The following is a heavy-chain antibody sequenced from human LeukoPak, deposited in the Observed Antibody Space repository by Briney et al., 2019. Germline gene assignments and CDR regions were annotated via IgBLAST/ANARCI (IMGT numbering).Heavy chain of an antibody. Sequence: SETLSLTCAVSGYSISSGYYWGWIRQPPGKGLGWIGIIYHSGSTYYNPSLKSRVTMPVDTSKNQFSLKLSSVAAADTAVYYCARQARYCAGTTCYILDYWGQGTLVTVSS. V-gene: IGHV4-38-2*01. J-gene: IGHJ4*02. CDR1: GYSISSGYY. CDR3: ARQARYCAGTTCYILDY. D-gene: IGHD2-2*01. CDR2: IYHSGST.